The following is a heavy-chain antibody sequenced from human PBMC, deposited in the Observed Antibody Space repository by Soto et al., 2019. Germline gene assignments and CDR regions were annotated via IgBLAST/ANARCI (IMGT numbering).Heavy chain of an antibody. CDR2: ISYDGSNK. CDR3: AKLYEYYYYGMDV. V-gene: IGHV3-30*18. D-gene: IGHD2-8*01. J-gene: IGHJ6*02. CDR1: GFTFSSYG. Sequence: GGSLRLSCAASGFTFSSYGMHWVRQAPGKGLEWVAVISYDGSNKYYADSVKGRFTISRDNSKNTLYLQMNSLRAEDTAVYYCAKLYEYYYYGMDVWGQGTTVT.